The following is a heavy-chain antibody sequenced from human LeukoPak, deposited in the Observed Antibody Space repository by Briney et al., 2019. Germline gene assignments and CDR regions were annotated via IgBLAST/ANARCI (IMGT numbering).Heavy chain of an antibody. CDR1: GFRFGSDW. V-gene: IGHV3-7*01. J-gene: IGHJ3*02. CDR3: ARYYDPPVGDAFDI. CDR2: INPDGSEE. Sequence: GGSLRLSCAASGFRFGSDWMSWVRQAPGKGLEWVANINPDGSEEYYVDSVKGRFTISRDNGKNSLYLQLNSLRAEDTAVYYCARYYDPPVGDAFDIWGQGTMVTVSS. D-gene: IGHD3-16*01.